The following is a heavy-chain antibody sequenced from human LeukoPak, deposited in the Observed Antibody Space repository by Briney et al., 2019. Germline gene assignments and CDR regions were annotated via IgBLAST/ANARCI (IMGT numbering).Heavy chain of an antibody. CDR1: GYTFTSYG. J-gene: IGHJ6*02. V-gene: IGHV1-18*01. CDR3: ASDGVVVTDGSMDV. CDR2: ISAYSGNT. D-gene: IGHD2-21*02. Sequence: ASVKVSCKASGYTFTSYGISWVRQAPGQGLEWMGGISAYSGNTNYAQKLQGRVTMTTDTSTSTAYMELRSLSSDDTAVYYCASDGVVVTDGSMDVWGQGTTVTVSS.